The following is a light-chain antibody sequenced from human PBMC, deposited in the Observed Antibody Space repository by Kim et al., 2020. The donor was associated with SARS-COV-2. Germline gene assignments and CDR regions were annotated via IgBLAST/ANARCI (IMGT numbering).Light chain of an antibody. CDR3: SSYTSSSTLVV. CDR1: SSCVGGYNY. V-gene: IGLV2-14*03. CDR2: DVS. Sequence: QLITFSFTGTSSCVGGYNYVSWYQQHPSKAPTLMIYDVSNRPSGVSNRFSGSKSGNTASLTISGLQAEDEADYYCSSYTSSSTLVVFGGGTQLTVL. J-gene: IGLJ2*01.